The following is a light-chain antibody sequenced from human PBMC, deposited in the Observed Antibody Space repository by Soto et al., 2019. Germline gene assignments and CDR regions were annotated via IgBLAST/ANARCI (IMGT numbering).Light chain of an antibody. CDR3: QHYGSSSWT. CDR2: GAS. CDR1: QSVTSLH. V-gene: IGKV3-20*01. J-gene: IGKJ1*01. Sequence: EIVFTQCPGTHSLSPGERALLACRASQSVTSLHLAWYQQRPGQAPRLVIFGASSRATGIPDKFSGSGSGTDFNLTIGRRETDELAVYYGQHYGSSSWTFGQGTKVDIK.